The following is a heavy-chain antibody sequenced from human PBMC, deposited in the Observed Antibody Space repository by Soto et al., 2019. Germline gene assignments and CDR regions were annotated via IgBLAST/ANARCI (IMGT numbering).Heavy chain of an antibody. J-gene: IGHJ6*02. CDR1: GLTFSAYG. Sequence: QVQLVESGGGVVQPGRSLRLSCTPSGLTFSAYGMHLVRQSPGKGLEWVSAISHDGTNKYYEDSLRGRFTISRDNSKNTLYLQINTLRNEDTAVYYCAKESRSSAVTATRVYGMDVWGQGTTVTVSS. D-gene: IGHD2-21*02. V-gene: IGHV3-30*18. CDR2: ISHDGTNK. CDR3: AKESRSSAVTATRVYGMDV.